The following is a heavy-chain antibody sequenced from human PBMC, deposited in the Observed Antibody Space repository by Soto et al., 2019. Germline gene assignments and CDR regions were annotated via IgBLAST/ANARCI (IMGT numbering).Heavy chain of an antibody. CDR3: ARAGKDCSGRSCYVDY. D-gene: IGHD2-15*01. CDR1: GYSFTSYW. J-gene: IGHJ4*02. Sequence: GESLKISCKGSGYSFTSYWIGWVRQMPGKGLEWMGIIYPGDSDTRYSPSFQGQVTISADKSISTAYLQWSSLKASDTAMYYCARAGKDCSGRSCYVDYWGQGTLVTVSS. V-gene: IGHV5-51*01. CDR2: IYPGDSDT.